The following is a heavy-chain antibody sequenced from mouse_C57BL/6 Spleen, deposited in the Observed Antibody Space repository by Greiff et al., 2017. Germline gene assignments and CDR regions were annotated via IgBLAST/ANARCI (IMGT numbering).Heavy chain of an antibody. CDR2: ISGGGGNT. CDR3: ARQNDLYAMDY. CDR1: GFTFSSYT. Sequence: EVQVVESGGGLVKPGGSLKLSCAASGFTFSSYTMSWVRQTPEKRLEWVATISGGGGNTYYPDSVKGRFTISRDNAKNTLYLQMSSLRSEDTALYYCARQNDLYAMDYWGQGTSVTVSS. V-gene: IGHV5-9*01. J-gene: IGHJ4*01. D-gene: IGHD2-3*01.